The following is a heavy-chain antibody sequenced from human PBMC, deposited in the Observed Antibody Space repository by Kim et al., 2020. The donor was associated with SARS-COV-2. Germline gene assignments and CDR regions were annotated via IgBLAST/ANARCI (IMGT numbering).Heavy chain of an antibody. CDR2: INPSGGST. V-gene: IGHV1-46*01. J-gene: IGHJ4*02. D-gene: IGHD2-15*01. Sequence: ASVKVSCKASGYTFSILYMHWVRQAPGQGLEWMGIINPSGGSTTYAQKFQGRVTMTRDTSTSTVYMELSSLRSEDTAMYYCARAYCSSSSCLMGVYWGQGTLVTGSS. CDR1: GYTFSILY. CDR3: ARAYCSSSSCLMGVY.